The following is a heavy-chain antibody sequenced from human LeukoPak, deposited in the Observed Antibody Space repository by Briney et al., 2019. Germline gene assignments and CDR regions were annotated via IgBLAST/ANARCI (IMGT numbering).Heavy chain of an antibody. J-gene: IGHJ4*02. Sequence: GGSLRLSCAASGLTVSSNYMSWVRQAPGKGLEWVSVIYSSGNTYYADSVKGRFTISRDNSKNTLYLQMNSLRAEDTAVYYCASGDGYNSYYFDYWGQGTLVTVSS. CDR3: ASGDGYNSYYFDY. CDR1: GLTVSSNY. CDR2: IYSSGNT. V-gene: IGHV3-53*01. D-gene: IGHD5-24*01.